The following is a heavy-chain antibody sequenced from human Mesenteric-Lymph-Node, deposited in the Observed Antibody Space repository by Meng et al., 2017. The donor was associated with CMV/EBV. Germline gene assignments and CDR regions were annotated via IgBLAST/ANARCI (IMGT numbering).Heavy chain of an antibody. Sequence: GSLRLSCAVSGGAFSGYSWTWIRQFPGEGLEWIGEINHSGGPNYNPSLKSRVIISVDTSKDQFSLKLSSVTAADTAVYYCARGGRGASGWLGGPDYWGQGTLVTVSS. V-gene: IGHV4-34*01. CDR2: INHSGGP. CDR3: ARGGRGASGWLGGPDY. J-gene: IGHJ4*02. D-gene: IGHD6-19*01. CDR1: GGAFSGYS.